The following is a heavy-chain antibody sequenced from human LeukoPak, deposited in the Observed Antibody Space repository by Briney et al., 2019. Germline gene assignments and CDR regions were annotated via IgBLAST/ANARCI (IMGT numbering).Heavy chain of an antibody. J-gene: IGHJ4*02. V-gene: IGHV1-58*02. CDR3: AADGDYYDSSALEGFDY. D-gene: IGHD3-22*01. CDR1: GFTFTSSA. CDR2: IVVGSGNT. Sequence: SVKVSCKASGFTFTSSAMQWVRQARGQRLEWIGWIVVGSGNTNYAQKFQERVTITRDMSTSTAYMELSSLRSEDTAVYYCAADGDYYDSSALEGFDYWGQGTLVTVSS.